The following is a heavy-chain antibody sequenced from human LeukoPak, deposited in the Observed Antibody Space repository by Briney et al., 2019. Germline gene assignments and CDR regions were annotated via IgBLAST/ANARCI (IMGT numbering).Heavy chain of an antibody. Sequence: GGSLRLSCAASGFTFSSYGMHWVRQAPGKGLEWVAFIRYDGSNKYYADSVKGRFTISRDNSKNTLYLQMNSLRAEDTAVYYCVRVQPSYSNYVDYWGQGTLVTVSS. CDR2: IRYDGSNK. D-gene: IGHD4-11*01. CDR3: VRVQPSYSNYVDY. V-gene: IGHV3-30*02. CDR1: GFTFSSYG. J-gene: IGHJ4*02.